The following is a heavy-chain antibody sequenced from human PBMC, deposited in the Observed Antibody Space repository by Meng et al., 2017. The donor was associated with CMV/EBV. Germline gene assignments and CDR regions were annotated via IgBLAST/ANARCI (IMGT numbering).Heavy chain of an antibody. D-gene: IGHD2-2*01. CDR3: ARDCSSTTGGMDV. J-gene: IGHJ6*02. Sequence: GGSRRLSCAASGFTFSSYWMSWVRQAPGKGLEWVANIKQDGSEKYYVDSVKGRFTISRDNAKNSLYLQMNSLRAEDTAVYYCARDCSSTTGGMDVWGQGTTVTVSS. CDR2: IKQDGSEK. CDR1: GFTFSSYW. V-gene: IGHV3-7*01.